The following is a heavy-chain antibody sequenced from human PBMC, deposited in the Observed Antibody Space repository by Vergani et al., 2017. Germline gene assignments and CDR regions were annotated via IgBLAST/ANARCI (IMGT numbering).Heavy chain of an antibody. D-gene: IGHD3-22*01. Sequence: VQLVESGGGVVQPGRSLRLSCAASGFTFSSYAMSWVRQTPGKGLDWVSSIGGSSGNTYHADSVKGRFTISRDNAKNSLYLQMNSLRAEDTAVYYCARDAIGIVVDDYWGQGTLVTVSS. CDR3: ARDAIGIVVDDY. CDR1: GFTFSSYA. CDR2: IGGSSGNT. V-gene: IGHV3-21*01. J-gene: IGHJ4*02.